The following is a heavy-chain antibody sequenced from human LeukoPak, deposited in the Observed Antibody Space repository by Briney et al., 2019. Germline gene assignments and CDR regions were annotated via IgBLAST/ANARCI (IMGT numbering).Heavy chain of an antibody. CDR3: ARDGVAGAYFDY. Sequence: GGSLRLSCAASGFTFSSYAMSWVRQAPGKGLEWVAVISYDGSNTYYADSVKGRFTISRDNAKNSLYLQMNSLRAEDTAVYYCARDGVAGAYFDYWGQGTLVTVSS. D-gene: IGHD3-16*01. J-gene: IGHJ4*02. CDR1: GFTFSSYA. CDR2: ISYDGSNT. V-gene: IGHV3-30-3*01.